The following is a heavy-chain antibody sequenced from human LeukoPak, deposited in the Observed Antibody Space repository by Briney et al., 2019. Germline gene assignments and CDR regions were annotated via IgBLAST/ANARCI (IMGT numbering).Heavy chain of an antibody. CDR2: IYSGGRT. Sequence: GGSLRLSCAASGFTVSSSYMSWVRQAPGKGLEWVSVIYSGGRTYYADSVKGRFTISRDNSKNTVYLQMNSLRAEDTAVYYCARDEWRGPYYWGQGTLVTVSS. J-gene: IGHJ4*02. D-gene: IGHD3-3*01. CDR1: GFTVSSSY. V-gene: IGHV3-53*01. CDR3: ARDEWRGPYY.